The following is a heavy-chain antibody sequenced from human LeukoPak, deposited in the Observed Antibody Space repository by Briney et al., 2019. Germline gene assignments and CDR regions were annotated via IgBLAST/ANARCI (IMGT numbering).Heavy chain of an antibody. D-gene: IGHD2-15*01. CDR3: ASGYCSAGSCNNFDY. CDR2: ISSTSGTI. J-gene: IGHJ4*02. Sequence: PGGSLRLSCAASGFTFSTYSMNWVRQAPGKGLEWVSYISSTSGTIYYADSVKGRFTISRANAKRSLYLKMNSLRAEDTAVYYCASGYCSAGSCNNFDYWGQGTLVTVSS. CDR1: GFTFSTYS. V-gene: IGHV3-48*01.